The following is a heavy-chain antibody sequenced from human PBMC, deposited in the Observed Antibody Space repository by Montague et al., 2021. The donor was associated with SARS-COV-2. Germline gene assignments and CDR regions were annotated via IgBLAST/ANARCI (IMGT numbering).Heavy chain of an antibody. D-gene: IGHD3/OR15-3a*01. J-gene: IGHJ4*02. V-gene: IGHV4-34*01. Sequence: SETLSLTCAVYGGSFSAYSWSWIRQSPGKGLEWIGDINHRGSTTYMSSLKSRVTMSVDTSKNQFSLKMSSVTAADTAKYYCARGSVAGGNYDSWSFSSTSPLDYWGQGTQVTVSS. CDR1: GGSFSAYS. CDR3: ARGSVAGGNYDSWSFSSTSPLDY. CDR2: INHRGST.